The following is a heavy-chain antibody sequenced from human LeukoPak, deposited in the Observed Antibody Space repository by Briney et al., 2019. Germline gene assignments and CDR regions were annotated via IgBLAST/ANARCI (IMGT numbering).Heavy chain of an antibody. CDR1: GFTFSNYA. V-gene: IGHV3-23*01. CDR3: AKQIASTGRSYYYYSMDV. J-gene: IGHJ6*02. D-gene: IGHD6-13*01. CDR2: ISGSGGST. Sequence: PGGSLRLSCAASGFTFSNYATSWVRHAPGEGLEWVSGISGSGGSTYYADSVKGRFSISRDNSKNTLYLQMNSLRAEDTAVYYCAKQIASTGRSYYYYSMDVWGQGTTVTVSS.